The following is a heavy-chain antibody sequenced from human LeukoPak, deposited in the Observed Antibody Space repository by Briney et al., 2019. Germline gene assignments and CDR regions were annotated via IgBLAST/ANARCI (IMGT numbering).Heavy chain of an antibody. CDR1: GDSISSYY. CDR2: INHSGST. Sequence: SETLSLTCTVSGDSISSYYWSWIRQPPGKGLEWIGEINHSGSTNYNPSLKSRVTISVDTSKNQFSLKLSSVTAADTAVYYCARLPRRMVRGVIKYWYFDLWGRGTLVTVSS. V-gene: IGHV4-34*01. J-gene: IGHJ2*01. D-gene: IGHD3-10*01. CDR3: ARLPRRMVRGVIKYWYFDL.